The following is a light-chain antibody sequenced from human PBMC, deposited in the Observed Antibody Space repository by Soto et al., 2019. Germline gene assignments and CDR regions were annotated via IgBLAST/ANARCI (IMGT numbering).Light chain of an antibody. J-gene: IGLJ1*01. Sequence: LTQPPSASGIPGQRVTISCSGRSSNIGSNTVNWYQQLPGTAPKLLIYNNNQRPSGVPDRFSGSKSGTSASLAISGLQSEDEADYYCAAWDDSLNGLVFGTGTKLIVL. CDR2: NNN. CDR1: SSNIGSNT. V-gene: IGLV1-44*01. CDR3: AAWDDSLNGLV.